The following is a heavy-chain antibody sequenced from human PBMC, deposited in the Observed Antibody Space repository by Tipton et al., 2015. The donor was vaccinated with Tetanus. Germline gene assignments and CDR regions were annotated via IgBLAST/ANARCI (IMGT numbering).Heavy chain of an antibody. D-gene: IGHD3/OR15-3a*01. CDR3: ARGRGLGPHEYFEH. V-gene: IGHV1-18*01. CDR1: GYTFTHYG. Sequence: QLVQSGAEVKKPGASVKVSCKASGYTFTHYGVNWVRQAPGQGLEWMGWISPFNEYVNYAEKFRGRLTMTTDRSTATVYMDLRSLRSDDTAVYYCARGRGLGPHEYFEHWGQRTLVTVSS. CDR2: ISPFNEYV. J-gene: IGHJ5*02.